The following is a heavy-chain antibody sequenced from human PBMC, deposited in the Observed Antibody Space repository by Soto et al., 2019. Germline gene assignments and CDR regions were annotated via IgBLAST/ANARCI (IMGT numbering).Heavy chain of an antibody. CDR3: ARVFGFGGMDV. D-gene: IGHD3-10*01. V-gene: IGHV4-31*11. J-gene: IGHJ6*02. CDR2: IYYSGST. Sequence: SEAPSLPCAGSGGSFSRGGFSWGWIRQPPGKGLEWIGYIYYSGSTYYNPSLKSRVTISVDTSKNQFSLKLSSVTAADTAVYYCARVFGFGGMDVWGQGTTVTVSS. CDR1: GGSFSRGGFS.